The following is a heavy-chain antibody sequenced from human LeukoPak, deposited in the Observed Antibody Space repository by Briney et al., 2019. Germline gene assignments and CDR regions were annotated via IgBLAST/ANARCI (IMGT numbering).Heavy chain of an antibody. D-gene: IGHD1-26*01. Sequence: ASVKVSCKLSGHTLSELSIHWVRQVPEKGLEWMGGSDPEDGQTIYSQKFQGRVTMTEDTFTDTAYMELSSLGSEDTAIYYCVTDSGSYFRLDAFDIWGPGTLVTVSS. CDR1: GHTLSELS. CDR3: VTDSGSYFRLDAFDI. J-gene: IGHJ3*02. V-gene: IGHV1-24*01. CDR2: SDPEDGQT.